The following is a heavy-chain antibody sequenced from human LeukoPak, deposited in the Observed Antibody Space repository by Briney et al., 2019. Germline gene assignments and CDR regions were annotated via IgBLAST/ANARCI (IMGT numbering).Heavy chain of an antibody. D-gene: IGHD3-22*01. CDR3: ARDLGQYYDTSANWFDP. V-gene: IGHV3-21*01. CDR2: ISSSSSYI. J-gene: IGHJ5*02. Sequence: GGSLRLSCAASGFTFSSYSMNWVRQAPGKGLEWVSSISSSSSYIYYADSVKGRFTISRDNAKNSLYLQMKSLRAEDTAVYYCARDLGQYYDTSANWFDPWGQGTLVTVSS. CDR1: GFTFSSYS.